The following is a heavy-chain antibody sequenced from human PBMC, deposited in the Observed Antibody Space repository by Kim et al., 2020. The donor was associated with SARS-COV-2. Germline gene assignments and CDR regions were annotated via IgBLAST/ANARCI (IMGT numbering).Heavy chain of an antibody. D-gene: IGHD4-4*01. CDR1: GGSISSYY. Sequence: SETLSLTCTVSGGSISSYYWSWIRQPPGKGLEWIGYIYYSGSTNYNPSLKSRVTISVDTSKNQFSLKLSSVTAADTAVYYCARDDYSNEVNPFPLGYWGQGTLVTVSS. J-gene: IGHJ4*02. CDR2: IYYSGST. CDR3: ARDDYSNEVNPFPLGY. V-gene: IGHV4-59*13.